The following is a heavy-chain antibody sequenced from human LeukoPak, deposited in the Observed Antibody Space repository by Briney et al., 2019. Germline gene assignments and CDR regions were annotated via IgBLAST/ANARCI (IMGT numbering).Heavy chain of an antibody. V-gene: IGHV4-59*08. Sequence: RASGTLSLTCTVSGGSISSYYWSWIRQPPGKGLEWIGYIYYSGSTNYNPSLKSRVTISVDTSKNQFSLKLSSVTAADTAVYYCARRYCSGGTCYGDYWGQGTLVTVSS. CDR2: IYYSGST. CDR3: ARRYCSGGTCYGDY. J-gene: IGHJ4*02. D-gene: IGHD2-15*01. CDR1: GGSISSYY.